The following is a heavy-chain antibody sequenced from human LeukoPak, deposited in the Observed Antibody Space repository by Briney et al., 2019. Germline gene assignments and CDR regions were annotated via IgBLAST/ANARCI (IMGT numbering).Heavy chain of an antibody. J-gene: IGHJ4*02. Sequence: ASVKVSCKASGNTFTGYYMHWVRQAPGQGLEWMGWINPNSGGTNYAQKFQGRVTMTRDTSISTAYMELSRLRSDDTAVYYCAREVNSNYEGIDYWGQGTLVTVSS. V-gene: IGHV1-2*02. CDR1: GNTFTGYY. CDR2: INPNSGGT. D-gene: IGHD4-11*01. CDR3: AREVNSNYEGIDY.